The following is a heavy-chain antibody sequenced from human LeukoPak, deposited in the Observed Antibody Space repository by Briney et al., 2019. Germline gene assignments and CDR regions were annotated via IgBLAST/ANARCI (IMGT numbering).Heavy chain of an antibody. D-gene: IGHD5-18*01. Sequence: SETLSLTCTVSGGSISSGGYYWSWIRQHPGKGLEWIGYIYYSGSTYYNPSLKSRVTISVDTSKNQFSLKLSSVTAADTAVYYCARQLEGLWFPTAFDYWGQGTLVTVSS. J-gene: IGHJ4*02. V-gene: IGHV4-39*01. CDR2: IYYSGST. CDR1: GGSISSGGYY. CDR3: ARQLEGLWFPTAFDY.